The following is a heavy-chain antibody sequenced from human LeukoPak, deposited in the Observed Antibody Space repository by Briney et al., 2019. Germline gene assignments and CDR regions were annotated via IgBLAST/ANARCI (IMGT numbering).Heavy chain of an antibody. D-gene: IGHD6-25*01. Sequence: TNYAQKLQGRVTVTTDTSTSTAYMELSSLRSDDTAVYYCGGGYGKDYYYGMDVWGQGTTVTVSS. V-gene: IGHV1-18*01. J-gene: IGHJ6*02. CDR3: GGGYGKDYYYGMDV. CDR2: T.